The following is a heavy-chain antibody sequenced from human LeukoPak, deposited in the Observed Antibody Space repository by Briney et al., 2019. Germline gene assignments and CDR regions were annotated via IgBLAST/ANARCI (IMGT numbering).Heavy chain of an antibody. V-gene: IGHV3-66*01. D-gene: IGHD3-10*01. CDR2: IYSGGST. CDR1: EFTVSINY. J-gene: IGHJ4*02. Sequence: GGSLRLSCAASEFTVSINYMSWVRQAPGKGLECVSLIYSGGSTYYADSVKGRFTISRDNSKNTLYLQMNSLRAEDTAVYYCARDVPRVYFDYWGQGTLVTVSS. CDR3: ARDVPRVYFDY.